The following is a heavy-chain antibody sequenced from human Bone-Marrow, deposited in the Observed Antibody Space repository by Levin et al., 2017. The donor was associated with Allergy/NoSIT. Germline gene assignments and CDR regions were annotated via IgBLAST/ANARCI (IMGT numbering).Heavy chain of an antibody. CDR1: GGSISSGGYH. J-gene: IGHJ4*02. CDR3: AREDGSTCDS. D-gene: IGHD5-24*01. CDR2: IYYSGST. Sequence: SQTLSLTCTVPGGSISSGGYHWSWIRQHAGKGLEWIGYIYYSGSTYYNPSLKSRAMISLDTSKNQFSLKVTSATAADAAVYYCAREDGSTCDSWGQGTLVTVSS. V-gene: IGHV4-31*03.